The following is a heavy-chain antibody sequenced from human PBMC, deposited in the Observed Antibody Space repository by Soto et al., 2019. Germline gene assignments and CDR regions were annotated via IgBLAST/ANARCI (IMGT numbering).Heavy chain of an antibody. V-gene: IGHV1-18*01. CDR3: ARWRFLEWLSGGYYYYYGMDV. J-gene: IGHJ6*02. D-gene: IGHD3-3*01. Sequence: VASVKVSCKASGYAFTSYGISWVRQAPGQGLEWMGWISAYNGNTNYAQKLQGRVTMTTDTSTSTAYMELRSLRSDDTAVYYCARWRFLEWLSGGYYYYYGMDVWGQGTTVTVSS. CDR1: GYAFTSYG. CDR2: ISAYNGNT.